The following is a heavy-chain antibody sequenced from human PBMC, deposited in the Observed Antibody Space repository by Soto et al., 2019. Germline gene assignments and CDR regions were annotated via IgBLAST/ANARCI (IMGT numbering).Heavy chain of an antibody. CDR3: ASGLSGDKVDQ. J-gene: IGHJ4*02. D-gene: IGHD2-21*01. CDR2: IYDSGNT. V-gene: IGHV4-30-4*01. CDR1: GGSISDGAYY. Sequence: QVQLQESGPELVKPLQTLSLTCTVSGGSISDGAYYWSWIRQPPGKGLEGIGHIYDSGNTYNNPFVKSRPTISVDTSKNHFSLILNSVTAADTAVYYCASGLSGDKVDQWGQGTLVTVSS.